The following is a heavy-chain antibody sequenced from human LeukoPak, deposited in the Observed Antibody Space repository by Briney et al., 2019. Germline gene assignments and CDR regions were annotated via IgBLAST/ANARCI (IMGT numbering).Heavy chain of an antibody. J-gene: IGHJ4*02. CDR2: IYSGGST. Sequence: GGSLRLSCAASGFTVSSNNMSWVRQAPGKGLEWVSVIYSGGSTYYADSVKGRFTISRDNSKNTLYLQMNSLRAEDTAVYYCARTRSLYYFDYWGQGTLVTVSS. V-gene: IGHV3-53*01. CDR1: GFTVSSNN. CDR3: ARTRSLYYFDY. D-gene: IGHD1-26*01.